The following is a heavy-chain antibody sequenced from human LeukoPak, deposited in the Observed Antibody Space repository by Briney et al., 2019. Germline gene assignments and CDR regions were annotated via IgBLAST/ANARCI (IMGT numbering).Heavy chain of an antibody. V-gene: IGHV5-51*01. D-gene: IGHD3-22*01. CDR3: ARPNITSYYDSRGYDAFDV. Sequence: GESLKISFKGSGYRFNAYWIAWVRQMPGKGLEWMGIIYPDDSDTRYSPSFQGQATISADKSVRTAYLQWSSLKASDTGMYYCARPNITSYYDSRGYDAFDVWGQGTMVTVSS. CDR1: GYRFNAYW. CDR2: IYPDDSDT. J-gene: IGHJ3*01.